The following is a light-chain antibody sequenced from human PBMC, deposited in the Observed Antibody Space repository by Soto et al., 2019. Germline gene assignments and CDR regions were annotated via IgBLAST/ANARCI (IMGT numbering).Light chain of an antibody. Sequence: EIVMTQSPATLSVSPGERATLSCRASRSVSSHLAWFQQRPGQAPRLLIYDAFNRATGIPARFSGSGSGTDFTLTISSLEPEDFAVYYCQQRSNWSITFGQGTRLEIK. V-gene: IGKV3-11*01. CDR1: RSVSSH. J-gene: IGKJ5*01. CDR2: DAF. CDR3: QQRSNWSIT.